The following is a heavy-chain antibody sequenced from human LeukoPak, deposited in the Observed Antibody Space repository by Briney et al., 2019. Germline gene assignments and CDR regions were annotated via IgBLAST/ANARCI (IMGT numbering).Heavy chain of an antibody. V-gene: IGHV4-34*01. J-gene: IGHJ5*02. Sequence: SETLSLTCAVYGGSFSGYYWSWIRQPPGKGLEWIGEINHSGSTNYNPSLKSRVTISVDTSKNQFSLKLSSVTAADTAVYYCARGARTPSGYGSRTAGRANWFDPWGQGTLATVSS. CDR3: ARGARTPSGYGSRTAGRANWFDP. CDR2: INHSGST. CDR1: GGSFSGYY. D-gene: IGHD5-12*01.